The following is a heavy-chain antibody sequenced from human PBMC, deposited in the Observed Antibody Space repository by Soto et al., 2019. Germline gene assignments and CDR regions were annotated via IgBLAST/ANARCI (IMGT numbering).Heavy chain of an antibody. V-gene: IGHV3-30-3*01. J-gene: IGHJ4*02. CDR2: ISYDGSNK. CDR1: GFTFSSYA. D-gene: IGHD5-18*01. Sequence: QVQLVESGGGVVQPGRSLRLSCAASGFTFSSYAMHWVRQAPGKGLEWVAVISYDGSNKYYADSVKGRFTISRDNSKNTLYLQMNSLRAEDTAVCYCARARIQLWLWSFDYWGQGTLVTVSS. CDR3: ARARIQLWLWSFDY.